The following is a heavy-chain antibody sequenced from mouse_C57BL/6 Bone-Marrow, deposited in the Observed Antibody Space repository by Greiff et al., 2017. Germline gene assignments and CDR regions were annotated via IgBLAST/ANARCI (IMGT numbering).Heavy chain of an antibody. V-gene: IGHV1-69*01. CDR2: IDPSDSYT. D-gene: IGHD2-12*01. Sequence: QVQLQQPGAELVMPGASVKLSCKASGYTFTSYWMHWVKQRPGQGLEWIGEIDPSDSYTNYNQKFKGKSTLTVDKSSSTAYMQLSSLTSEDSAVYYCARCWGLRPFAYWGQGTLVTVSA. CDR3: ARCWGLRPFAY. CDR1: GYTFTSYW. J-gene: IGHJ3*01.